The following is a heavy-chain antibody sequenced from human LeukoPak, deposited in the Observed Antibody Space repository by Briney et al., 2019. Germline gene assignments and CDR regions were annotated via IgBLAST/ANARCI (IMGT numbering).Heavy chain of an antibody. Sequence: SETLSLTCTVSGGSISSSSYYWGWIRQPPGKGLEWIGSIYYSGSTYYNPSLKSRVTISVDTSKNQFSLKLSSVTAADTAVYYCASIAVARRGDYWGQGTLVTVSS. D-gene: IGHD6-19*01. J-gene: IGHJ4*02. CDR3: ASIAVARRGDY. V-gene: IGHV4-39*07. CDR1: GGSISSSSYY. CDR2: IYYSGST.